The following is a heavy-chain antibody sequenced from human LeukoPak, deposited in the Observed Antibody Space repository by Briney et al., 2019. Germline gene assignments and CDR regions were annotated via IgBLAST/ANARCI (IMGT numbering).Heavy chain of an antibody. J-gene: IGHJ4*02. CDR1: GFTFSNYW. V-gene: IGHV3-7*01. CDR2: IKQDGSEK. Sequence: GGSLRLSCAASGFTFSNYWMSWGRQAPGKGLEWVANIKQDGSEKYYVDSVKGRFTISRDNAKNSLYLQMNSLRAEDTAVYFCSRGAGLYANDYWGQGTLVTVSS. D-gene: IGHD2-8*01. CDR3: SRGAGLYANDY.